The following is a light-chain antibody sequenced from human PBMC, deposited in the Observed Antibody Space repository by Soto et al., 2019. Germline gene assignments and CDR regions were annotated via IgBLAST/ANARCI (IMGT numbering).Light chain of an antibody. V-gene: IGKV1-5*03. CDR1: QSISSW. Sequence: DIQMTQSPSTLSASVGARVTITCRASQSISSWLAWYQQKPGKAPKLLIYKASNLESGVPSRFSGSGSGTEFTLTISSLQPDDFATYYCQQYDSFPLTFGGGTKVE. CDR3: QQYDSFPLT. J-gene: IGKJ4*01. CDR2: KAS.